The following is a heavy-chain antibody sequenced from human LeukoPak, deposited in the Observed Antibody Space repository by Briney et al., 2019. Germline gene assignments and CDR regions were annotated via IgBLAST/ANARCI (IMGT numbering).Heavy chain of an antibody. CDR3: ARQYYDILNGSRGPGDY. J-gene: IGHJ4*02. D-gene: IGHD3-9*01. Sequence: SETLSLTCTVSGGSISSGDYYWSWIRQPPGKGMEWIGYIYYSGSTYYNPSLKSRVTISVDTSKNQFSLKLSSVTAADTAVYYCARQYYDILNGSRGPGDYWGQGTLVTVSS. V-gene: IGHV4-30-4*08. CDR1: GGSISSGDYY. CDR2: IYYSGST.